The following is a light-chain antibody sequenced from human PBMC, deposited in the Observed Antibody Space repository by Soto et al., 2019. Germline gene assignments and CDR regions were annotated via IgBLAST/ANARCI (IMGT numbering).Light chain of an antibody. J-gene: IGKJ1*01. Sequence: DIMMTQSPDSLAVSLGERVTVNCKSSQSVLHRSSNKNFLAWYQQKPGQPPKLLISWASTRESGVPDRFSGSGSETDFALTISSLQAEDVAVYFCQHYYNTPWTFGQGTKVEIK. V-gene: IGKV4-1*01. CDR3: QHYYNTPWT. CDR2: WAS. CDR1: QSVLHRSSNKNF.